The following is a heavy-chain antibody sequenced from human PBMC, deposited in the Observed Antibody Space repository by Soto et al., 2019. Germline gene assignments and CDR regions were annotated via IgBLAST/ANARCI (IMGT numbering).Heavy chain of an antibody. CDR1: GGSIRTSSYY. D-gene: IGHD2-21*01. Sequence: LQTMSLTYSVSGGSIRTSSYYWGWSRQPPGKGLEWIGNIYYTGSTYYNSSLKSRVTISVDRSKNQFSLKLSSVTAADTAVYYCARIPSPWGQGTLVTVSS. CDR2: IYYTGST. CDR3: ARIPSP. V-gene: IGHV4-39*07. J-gene: IGHJ5*02.